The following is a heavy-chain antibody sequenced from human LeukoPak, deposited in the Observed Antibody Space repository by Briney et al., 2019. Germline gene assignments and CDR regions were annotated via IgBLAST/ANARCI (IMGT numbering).Heavy chain of an antibody. D-gene: IGHD1-14*01. V-gene: IGHV3-23*01. CDR1: GFTFSSYA. CDR2: ISGSGGTT. Sequence: GGSLRLSCAASGFTFSSYAMSWVRQAPGKGLEWVSVISGSGGTTYYADSVKGRFTISRDSSKNTLYLQMNSLRAEDTAVYYCAKVSGGGLYYDGMDVWGQGTTVTVSS. CDR3: AKVSGGGLYYDGMDV. J-gene: IGHJ6*02.